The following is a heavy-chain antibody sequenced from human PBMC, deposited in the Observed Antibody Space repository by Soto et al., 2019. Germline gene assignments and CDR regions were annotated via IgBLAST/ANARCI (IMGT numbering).Heavy chain of an antibody. CDR1: GVSISSGDYY. V-gene: IGHV4-30-4*01. CDR3: ARERPDGARLDP. J-gene: IGHJ5*02. Sequence: SETLSLTCTVSGVSISSGDYYWCWIPQPPGKGLEWIGYIYHSGSTYYNPSLKSRVTISVDTSKNQFSLKLSSATAADTAVYYCARERPDGARLDPWGQGTLVTVSS. CDR2: IYHSGST. D-gene: IGHD6-6*01.